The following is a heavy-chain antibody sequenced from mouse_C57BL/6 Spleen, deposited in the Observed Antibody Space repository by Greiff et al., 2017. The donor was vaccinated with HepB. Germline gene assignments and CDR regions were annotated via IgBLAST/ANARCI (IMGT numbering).Heavy chain of an antibody. D-gene: IGHD2-4*01. Sequence: EVKLMESGPGLVKPSQSLSLTCSVTGYSITSGYYWNWIRQFPGNKLEWMGYISYDGSNNYNPSLKNRISITRNTSKNQFFLKLNSVTTEDTATYYCAREGGLRQENRDFDVWGTGTTVTVSS. J-gene: IGHJ1*03. CDR1: GYSITSGYY. CDR2: ISYDGSN. V-gene: IGHV3-6*01. CDR3: AREGGLRQENRDFDV.